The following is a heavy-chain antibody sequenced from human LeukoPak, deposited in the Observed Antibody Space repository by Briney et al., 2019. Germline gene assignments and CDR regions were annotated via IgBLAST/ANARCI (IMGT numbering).Heavy chain of an antibody. Sequence: PGGSLRLSCVASGFIVREKYMGWVRQAPGKGLEWVAVISYDGSNKYYADSVKGRFTISRDNSKNTLYLQMNSLRAEDTAVYYCAKEVWPDYYYYGMDVWGQGTTVTVSS. V-gene: IGHV3-30*18. J-gene: IGHJ6*02. D-gene: IGHD2-21*01. CDR1: GFIVREKY. CDR2: ISYDGSNK. CDR3: AKEVWPDYYYYGMDV.